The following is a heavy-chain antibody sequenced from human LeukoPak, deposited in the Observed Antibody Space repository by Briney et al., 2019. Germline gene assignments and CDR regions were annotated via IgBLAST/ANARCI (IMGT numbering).Heavy chain of an antibody. CDR2: INHSGST. CDR3: ARDAGNSGYGMDV. V-gene: IGHV4-39*07. D-gene: IGHD5-12*01. J-gene: IGHJ6*02. CDR1: GDSISRGAYF. Sequence: SETLSLTCTVSGDSISRGAYFWGWVRQPPGKGLEWIGEINHSGSTNYNPSLKSRVTISVDTSKNQFSLKLSSVTAADTAVYYCARDAGNSGYGMDVWGQGTTVTVSS.